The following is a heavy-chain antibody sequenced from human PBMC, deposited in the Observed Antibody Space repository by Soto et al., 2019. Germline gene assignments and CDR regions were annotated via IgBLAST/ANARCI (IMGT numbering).Heavy chain of an antibody. J-gene: IGHJ1*01. CDR1: GYTFTSYG. V-gene: IGHV1-18*01. D-gene: IGHD2-2*01. Sequence: GASVKVSCKASGYTFTSYGISWVRQAPGQGLEWMGWISAYNGSTNYAQKLQGRVTMTTDTSTSTAYMELGSLRSDDTAVYYCARDGSVVPATPHICLVSWGEATQVSVPS. CDR2: ISAYNGST. CDR3: ARDGSVVPATPHICLVS.